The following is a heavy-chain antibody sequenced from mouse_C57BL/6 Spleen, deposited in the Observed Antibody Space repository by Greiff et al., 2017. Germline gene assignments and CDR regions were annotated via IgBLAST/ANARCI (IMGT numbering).Heavy chain of an antibody. CDR2: ISNGGGST. V-gene: IGHV5-12*01. D-gene: IGHD3-1*01. Sequence: DVHLVESGGGLVQPGGSLKLSCAASGFTFSDYYMYWVRQTPEKRLEWVAYISNGGGSTYYPDTVKGRFTISRDNAKNTLYLQMSRLKSEDTAMYYCVRKGSGYMDYWGQGTSVTVSS. CDR1: GFTFSDYY. CDR3: VRKGSGYMDY. J-gene: IGHJ4*01.